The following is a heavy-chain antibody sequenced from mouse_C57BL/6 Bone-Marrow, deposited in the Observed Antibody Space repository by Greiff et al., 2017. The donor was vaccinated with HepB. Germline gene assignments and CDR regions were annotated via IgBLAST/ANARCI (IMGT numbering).Heavy chain of an antibody. CDR2: ISSGSSTI. CDR3: ARNDYYGSSPAWFAY. D-gene: IGHD1-1*01. Sequence: EVKLVESGGGLVKPGGSLKLSCAASGFTFSDYGMHWVRQAPEKGLEWVAYISSGSSTIYYADTVKGRFTISRDNAKNTLFLQMTSLRSEDTAMYYCARNDYYGSSPAWFAYWGQGTRVTVSA. J-gene: IGHJ3*01. V-gene: IGHV5-17*01. CDR1: GFTFSDYG.